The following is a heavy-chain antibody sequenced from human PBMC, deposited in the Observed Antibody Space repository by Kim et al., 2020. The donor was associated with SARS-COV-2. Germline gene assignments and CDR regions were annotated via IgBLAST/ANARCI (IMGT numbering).Heavy chain of an antibody. CDR2: INHSGST. J-gene: IGHJ5*02. Sequence: SETLSLTCAVYGGSFSGYYWSWIRQPPGKGLEWIGEINHSGSTNYNPSLKSRVTISVDTSKNQFSLKLSSVTAADTAVYYCARGQGAVVVPAAALSVVSKGWFDPWGQGTLVTVSS. V-gene: IGHV4-34*01. CDR1: GGSFSGYY. D-gene: IGHD2-2*01. CDR3: ARGQGAVVVPAAALSVVSKGWFDP.